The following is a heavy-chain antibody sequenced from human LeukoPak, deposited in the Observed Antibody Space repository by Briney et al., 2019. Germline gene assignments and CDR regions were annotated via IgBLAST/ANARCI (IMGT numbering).Heavy chain of an antibody. D-gene: IGHD2-2*02. Sequence: GGSLRLSCAASGFTISTYAMHWVRQAPGKGLEWVAVISYDGSDKYYADSVKGRFTISRDTSENTMYLHMNSLRAEDTAVFYCAKGEPIRVTTYYYATDVWGQGTTVTVSS. CDR2: ISYDGSDK. J-gene: IGHJ6*02. CDR3: AKGEPIRVTTYYYATDV. CDR1: GFTISTYA. V-gene: IGHV3-30*18.